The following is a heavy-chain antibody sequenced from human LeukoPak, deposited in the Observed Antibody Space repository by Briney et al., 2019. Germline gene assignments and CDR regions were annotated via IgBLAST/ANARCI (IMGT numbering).Heavy chain of an antibody. CDR1: GGSISSYY. CDR2: IYYSGST. J-gene: IGHJ4*02. Sequence: PSETLSLTCTVSGGSISSYYWSWIRQPPGKGLEWIGYIYYSGSTNYNPSLKSRVTISVDTSKNQFSLKLSSVTAADTAVYYCARDTNYYASGSSFDYWGQGTLVTVSS. D-gene: IGHD3-10*01. CDR3: ARDTNYYASGSSFDY. V-gene: IGHV4-59*01.